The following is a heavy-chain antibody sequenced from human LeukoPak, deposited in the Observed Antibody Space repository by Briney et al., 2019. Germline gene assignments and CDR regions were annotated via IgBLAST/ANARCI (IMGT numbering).Heavy chain of an antibody. D-gene: IGHD5-18*01. J-gene: IGHJ3*02. CDR3: AVEDTARRPGRTVDI. V-gene: IGHV4-34*01. Sequence: PSETLSLTYAVYAPSFSGYYWSSIRQPPGNGLEWIGEINHSVSTNYNPSLKTRVTTPVDTSKNQFSLKLSSGTAADTAVYYCAVEDTARRPGRTVDIWGQGTMVTVSS. CDR1: APSFSGYY. CDR2: INHSVST.